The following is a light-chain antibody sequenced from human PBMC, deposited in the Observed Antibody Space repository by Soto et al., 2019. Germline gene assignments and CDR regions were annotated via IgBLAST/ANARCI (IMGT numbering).Light chain of an antibody. V-gene: IGKV3-15*01. J-gene: IGKJ5*01. Sequence: ERVMTQSPATLSVSPGERATLSCRASQSVSSNLAWYQQKPGQAPRLLIYGASTRATGIPARFSGSGSGTEFTLTISSLQSEDFAVYYCQQYNNWPPFITFGQGTRLEIK. CDR2: GAS. CDR3: QQYNNWPPFIT. CDR1: QSVSSN.